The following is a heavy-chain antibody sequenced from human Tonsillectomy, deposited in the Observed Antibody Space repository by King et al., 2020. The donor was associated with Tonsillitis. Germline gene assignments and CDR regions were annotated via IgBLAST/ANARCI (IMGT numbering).Heavy chain of an antibody. CDR1: RYTFTSSW. D-gene: IGHD2-15*01. CDR2: IYPDESDT. Sequence: FQLVQSGAEVKKPGESLKISCKGSRYTFTSSWIGLVRQMPWKGLDLMGIIYPDESDTRFSPSFQGQVTISADKSIRPVYLQWSSLKASDTAVYYCAIGGEHCSGGSCSAEYYFDCWGQGTLVTVSS. CDR3: AIGGEHCSGGSCSAEYYFDC. J-gene: IGHJ4*02. V-gene: IGHV5-51*03.